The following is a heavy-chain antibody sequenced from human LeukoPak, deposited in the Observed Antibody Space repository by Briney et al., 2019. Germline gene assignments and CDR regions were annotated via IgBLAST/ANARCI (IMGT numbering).Heavy chain of an antibody. J-gene: IGHJ4*02. CDR2: ISGSGGST. Sequence: GGSLTLSWAASGFPFSSYAMSWVRQAAGKGLEWVSAISGSGGSTYYADSVKGRFTISRDNSKNTVYLQMNSLRAEDTAVYYCTTTAPVTGYWGQGTLVTVSS. D-gene: IGHD6-13*01. V-gene: IGHV3-23*01. CDR3: TTTAPVTGY. CDR1: GFPFSSYA.